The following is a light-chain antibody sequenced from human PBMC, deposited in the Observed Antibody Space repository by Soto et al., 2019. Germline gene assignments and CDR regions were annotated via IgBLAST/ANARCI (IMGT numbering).Light chain of an antibody. CDR3: SSYTDRKNLV. CDR2: DVT. J-gene: IGLJ1*01. CDR1: SSDIGGYNS. Sequence: QSALTQSPSASGSPGQSVTISCTGTSSDIGGYNSVSWYQQHPAKAPEVMIYDVTKRPSGVPDRFSGTKSGNTASLTVSALQAEDEADYYCSSYTDRKNLVFGTGTKVTVL. V-gene: IGLV2-8*01.